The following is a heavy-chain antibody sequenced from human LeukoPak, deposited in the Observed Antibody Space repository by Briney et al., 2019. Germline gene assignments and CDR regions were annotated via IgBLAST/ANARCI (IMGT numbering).Heavy chain of an antibody. V-gene: IGHV6-1*01. CDR2: TYYSSKWYN. Sequence: SQTLSLTCAISGDSVSSNSAAWNWIRQSPSRGLEWLGRTYYSSKWYNDYAVSVKSRITINPDTSKNQFSLNLSSVTAADTAVYYCARTPSVVRGVITRFDPWGQGTLVTVSS. CDR3: ARTPSVVRGVITRFDP. D-gene: IGHD3-10*01. J-gene: IGHJ5*02. CDR1: GDSVSSNSAA.